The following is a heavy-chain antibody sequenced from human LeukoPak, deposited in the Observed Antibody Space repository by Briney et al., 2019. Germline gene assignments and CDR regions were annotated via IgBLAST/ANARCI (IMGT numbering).Heavy chain of an antibody. CDR3: ARSFNSRTFDY. CDR2: ISGHNGNT. J-gene: IGHJ4*02. D-gene: IGHD2/OR15-2a*01. V-gene: IGHV1-18*01. Sequence: ASVKVSCKASGYTFFNYGISWVRQTPGQGLEWMGWISGHNGNTNYAQKLQGRVTMTTDTSTNTAYMELRSLRSDDTAMYFCARSFNSRTFDYWGQGTPVTVSS. CDR1: GYTFFNYG.